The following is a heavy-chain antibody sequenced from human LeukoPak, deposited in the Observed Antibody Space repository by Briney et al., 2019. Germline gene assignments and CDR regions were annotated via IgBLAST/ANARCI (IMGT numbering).Heavy chain of an antibody. D-gene: IGHD3-10*01. J-gene: IGHJ4*02. CDR2: IYYSGST. CDR3: ARQVGRSGSVFDY. CDR1: GGSISSGGYS. V-gene: IGHV4-61*08. Sequence: SETLSLTCAVSGGSISSGGYSWSWIRQPPGKGLEWIGYIYYSGSTNYNPSLKSRVTISVDTSKNQFSLKLSSVTAADTAVYYCARQVGRSGSVFDYWGQGTLVTVSS.